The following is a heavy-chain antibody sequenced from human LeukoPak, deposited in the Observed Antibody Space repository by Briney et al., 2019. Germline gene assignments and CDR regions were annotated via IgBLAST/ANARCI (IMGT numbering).Heavy chain of an antibody. J-gene: IGHJ4*02. CDR3: ARDEH. CDR2: IKQDGSAT. V-gene: IGHV3-7*01. Sequence: GGSLRLSCAASGFTFSSHWMSWVRQAPGKGLEWVANIKQDGSATYYVDSVKGRFTISSNNAKNSLYLQMNSLGAEDTAVYYCARDEHWGQGTLVTVSS. CDR1: GFTFSSHW.